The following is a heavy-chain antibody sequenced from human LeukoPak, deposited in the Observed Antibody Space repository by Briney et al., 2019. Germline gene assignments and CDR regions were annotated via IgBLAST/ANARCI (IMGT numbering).Heavy chain of an antibody. CDR3: ARDGLIPRYCSGGSCYSNYYYYGMDV. V-gene: IGHV3-23*01. J-gene: IGHJ6*02. Sequence: GGSLRLSCAASGFTFSSYSMTWVRQAPGKGLEWVSAISGSGGSTYYADSVKGRFTISRDNSKNTLYLQMNSLRAEDTAVYYCARDGLIPRYCSGGSCYSNYYYYGMDVWGQGTTVTVSS. D-gene: IGHD2-15*01. CDR1: GFTFSSYS. CDR2: ISGSGGST.